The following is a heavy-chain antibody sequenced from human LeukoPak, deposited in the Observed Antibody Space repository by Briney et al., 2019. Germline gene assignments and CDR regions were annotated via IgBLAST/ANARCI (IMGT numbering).Heavy chain of an antibody. CDR3: ARDSSGWGGNNWFDP. J-gene: IGHJ5*02. CDR1: GFTFSSYG. V-gene: IGHV3-33*01. CDR2: IWYDGSNK. D-gene: IGHD6-19*01. Sequence: GGSLRLSCAASGFTFSSYGMHWVRQAPGKGLEWVAVIWYDGSNKYYADSVKGRFTISRDNSKNTSYLEMNSLRDEDTAVYYCARDSSGWGGNNWFDPWGQGTLVTVSS.